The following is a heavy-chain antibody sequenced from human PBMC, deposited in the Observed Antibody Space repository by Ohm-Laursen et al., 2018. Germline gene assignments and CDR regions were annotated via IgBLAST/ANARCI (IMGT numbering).Heavy chain of an antibody. D-gene: IGHD5-24*01. Sequence: PSQTLSLTCTVSGGSISSYYWSWIRQPPGKGLEWIGYIYYSGSTNYNPSLKSRVTISVDTSKNQFSLKLSSVTAADTAVYYCARHWSRRDGYNPVYFDYWGQGTLVTVSS. CDR2: IYYSGST. V-gene: IGHV4-59*08. CDR1: GGSISSYY. J-gene: IGHJ4*02. CDR3: ARHWSRRDGYNPVYFDY.